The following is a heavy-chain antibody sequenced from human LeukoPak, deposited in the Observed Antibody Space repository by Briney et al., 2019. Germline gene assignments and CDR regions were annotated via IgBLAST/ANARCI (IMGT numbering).Heavy chain of an antibody. CDR3: ARYSVSGIY. J-gene: IGHJ4*02. V-gene: IGHV4-59*12. CDR2: IYYSGST. CDR1: GGSISSYY. D-gene: IGHD5/OR15-5a*01. Sequence: SETLSLTCTDSGGSISSYYWSWIRQPPGKGLEWIGYIYYSGSTNYNPSLKSRVTISVDKSKNQFSLKLSSVTAADTAVYYCARYSVSGIYWGQGTLVTVSS.